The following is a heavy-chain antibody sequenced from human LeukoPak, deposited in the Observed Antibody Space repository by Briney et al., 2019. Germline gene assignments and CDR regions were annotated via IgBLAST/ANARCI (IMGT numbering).Heavy chain of an antibody. CDR3: AKLGREGRSSRRGNFDY. CDR2: ISGSGGST. V-gene: IGHV3-23*01. Sequence: GSLRLSCAASGFTFSSYAMSWVRQAPGKGLEWVSAISGSGGSTYYADSVKGRFTISRDNSKNTLYLQMYSLRAEDTAVYYCAKLGREGRSSRRGNFDYWGQGTLVTVSS. CDR1: GFTFSSYA. D-gene: IGHD6-13*01. J-gene: IGHJ4*02.